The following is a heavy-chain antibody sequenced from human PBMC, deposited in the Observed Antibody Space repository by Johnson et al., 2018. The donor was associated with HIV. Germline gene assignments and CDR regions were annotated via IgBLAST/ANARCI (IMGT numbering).Heavy chain of an antibody. D-gene: IGHD1-26*01. CDR2: ISYDGSNK. J-gene: IGHJ3*02. CDR1: GFTFSSYA. Sequence: QVQLVESGGGLVQPGGSLRLSCAASGFTFSSYAMHWVRQAPGKGLAWVAVISYDGSNKYYADSVKGRFTISRDNSMPTMYLQMNSLRAEDTAVYFCARAYPLGVTLFSAFDIWGQGTMVTVSS. CDR3: ARAYPLGVTLFSAFDI. V-gene: IGHV3-30*04.